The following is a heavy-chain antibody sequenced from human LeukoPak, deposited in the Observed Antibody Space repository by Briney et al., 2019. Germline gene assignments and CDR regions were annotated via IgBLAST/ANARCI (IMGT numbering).Heavy chain of an antibody. J-gene: IGHJ5*02. V-gene: IGHV4-39*01. D-gene: IGHD3-10*01. CDR2: IYYSGRT. Sequence: PSETLSLTCTVSAVSISSSNYYWGWIRQPPGKGLKWIGSIYYSGRTYYNPSLKSRVTISVDTSKKQFSLKLSSVTAADTAVYYCARGRPDGSGSYYKFDPWGQGTLVTVSS. CDR3: ARGRPDGSGSYYKFDP. CDR1: AVSISSSNYY.